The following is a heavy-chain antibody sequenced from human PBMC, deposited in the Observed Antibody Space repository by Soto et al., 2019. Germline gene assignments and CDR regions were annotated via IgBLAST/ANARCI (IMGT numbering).Heavy chain of an antibody. CDR1: GFTFSSYA. CDR3: AKDIVVVVAATLDY. Sequence: EVQLLESGGGLVQPGGSLRLSCAASGFTFSSYAMSWVRQAPWKGLEWVSAISGSGGSTYYADSVKGRFTISRDNSKNTLYLQMNSLRAEDTAVYYCAKDIVVVVAATLDYWGQGTLVTVSS. V-gene: IGHV3-23*01. D-gene: IGHD2-15*01. J-gene: IGHJ4*02. CDR2: ISGSGGST.